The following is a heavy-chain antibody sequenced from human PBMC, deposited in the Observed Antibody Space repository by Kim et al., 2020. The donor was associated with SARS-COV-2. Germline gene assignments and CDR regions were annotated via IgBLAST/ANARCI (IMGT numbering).Heavy chain of an antibody. D-gene: IGHD1-26*01. J-gene: IGHJ3*02. CDR3: ARRFLLRDAFDI. Sequence: GGSLRLSCAASEFTFSSYSMNWVRQAPGKGLEWVSSISSSSSYIYYADSVKGRFTISRDNAKNSLYLQMNSLRAEDTAVYYCARRFLLRDAFDIWGQGTMVTVSS. CDR2: ISSSSSYI. CDR1: EFTFSSYS. V-gene: IGHV3-21*01.